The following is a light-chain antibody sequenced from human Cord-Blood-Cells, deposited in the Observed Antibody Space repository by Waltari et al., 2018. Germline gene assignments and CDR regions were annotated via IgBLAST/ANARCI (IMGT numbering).Light chain of an antibody. Sequence: SSELTQDPAVSVPLGQTVRTTCQGDSLRSYYASWYQQKPGQAPVLVIYGKNNRPSGIPDRVSGSSSGNTASLTITGAQAEEEADYYCNSRDSSGNHVVFGGGTKLTVL. CDR3: NSRDSSGNHVV. CDR2: GKN. CDR1: SLRSYY. V-gene: IGLV3-19*01. J-gene: IGLJ2*01.